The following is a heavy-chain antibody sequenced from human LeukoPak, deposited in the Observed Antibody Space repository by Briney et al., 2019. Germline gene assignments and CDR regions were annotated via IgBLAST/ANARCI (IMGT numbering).Heavy chain of an antibody. V-gene: IGHV3-7*01. CDR3: ARGKYFDY. CDR1: GSTFSSYW. J-gene: IGHJ4*02. CDR2: IKQDGRKK. Sequence: GGSLRLSCAAPGSTFSSYWMSWFRKAPGKGWGWVANIKQDGRKKYNVDSVKGRFTISRDNAKNSLYLQRTSLRPEDTAVYYCARGKYFDYWGQGTLVTVSS.